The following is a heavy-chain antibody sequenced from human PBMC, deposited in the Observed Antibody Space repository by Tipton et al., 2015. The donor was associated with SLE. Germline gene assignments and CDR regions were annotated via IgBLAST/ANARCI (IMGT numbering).Heavy chain of an antibody. V-gene: IGHV4-30-2*01. D-gene: IGHD3-22*01. J-gene: IGHJ4*02. CDR3: ARDEYRYDATGYHLLGHFDF. Sequence: GYSWNWIRQPPGKGLEWIGYVYHSGSAYYNPSLKSRVTISVDRSRNQFSLKLSSVTAADTAVYYCARDEYRYDATGYHLLGHFDFWGQGTLVTVSS. CDR1: GYS. CDR2: VYHSGSA.